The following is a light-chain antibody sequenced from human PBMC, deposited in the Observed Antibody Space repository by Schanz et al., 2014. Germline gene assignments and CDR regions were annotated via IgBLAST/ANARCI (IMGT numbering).Light chain of an antibody. CDR3: SSYTSSSTHVV. CDR2: DVS. CDR1: SGDVGGYNY. J-gene: IGLJ2*01. V-gene: IGLV2-14*03. Sequence: QSALTQPASVSGSPGQSITISCTGTSGDVGGYNYVSWYQHHPDKAPKLMIYDVSNRPSGVSNRFSGSKSGNTASLTISGLQAEDEADYYCSSYTSSSTHVVFGGGTKLTVL.